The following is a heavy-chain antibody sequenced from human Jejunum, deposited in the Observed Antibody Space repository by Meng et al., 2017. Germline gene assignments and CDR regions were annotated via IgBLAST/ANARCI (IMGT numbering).Heavy chain of an antibody. CDR2: MYSGGNT. Sequence: EVQLGGTGGGLIQPGGSLRLSCAASGFAVFTNYMSWVRQAPGKGLEWVSVMYSGGNTYYADSVKGRFTISRDGSKNTLYLQMNSLRAEDTAVYYCTKDWVAVADWGQGTLVTVSS. D-gene: IGHD6-19*01. CDR3: TKDWVAVAD. J-gene: IGHJ4*02. CDR1: GFAVFTNY. V-gene: IGHV3-53*02.